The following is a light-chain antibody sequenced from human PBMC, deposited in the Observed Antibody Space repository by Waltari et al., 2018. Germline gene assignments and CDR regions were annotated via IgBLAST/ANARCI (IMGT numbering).Light chain of an antibody. CDR2: AAS. J-gene: IGKJ1*01. V-gene: IGKV1-39*01. CDR3: QQTDSTLGT. Sequence: DIQMTQSPSSLSASLGDRVTITCRASQSIVSYLHWYQQKPGKAPKLLIYAASSLESGVPSRFSGSGAGTDVTLTISSLQPEDFATYYCQQTDSTLGTFGQGTKVEIK. CDR1: QSIVSY.